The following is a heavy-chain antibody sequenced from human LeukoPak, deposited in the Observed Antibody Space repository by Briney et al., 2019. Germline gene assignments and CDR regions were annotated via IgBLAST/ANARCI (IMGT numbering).Heavy chain of an antibody. D-gene: IGHD2-15*01. CDR2: INPNSGGT. Sequence: ASVKVSCKAAGYTFTRYYMFWVRQAPGQGLEWMGRINPNSGGTNYAQKFQGRVTMTRDTSISTAYMELSRLRSDDTAVYYCARGYCSGGSCYSVENWFDPWGQGTLVTASS. CDR3: ARGYCSGGSCYSVENWFDP. V-gene: IGHV1-2*06. J-gene: IGHJ5*02. CDR1: GYTFTRYY.